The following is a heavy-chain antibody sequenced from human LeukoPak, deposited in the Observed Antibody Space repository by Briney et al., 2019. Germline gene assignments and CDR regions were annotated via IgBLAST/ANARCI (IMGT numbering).Heavy chain of an antibody. J-gene: IGHJ4*02. CDR2: IYYSGST. CDR1: GGSISSSSYY. CDR3: ARDRGLEGSSSWYGLN. Sequence: SETLSLTCTVSGGSISSSSYYWGWIRQPPGKGLEWIGSIYYSGSTYYNPSLKSRVTISVDTSKNQFSLKLSSVTAADTAVYYCARDRGLEGSSSWYGLNWGQGTLVTVSS. V-gene: IGHV4-39*07. D-gene: IGHD6-13*01.